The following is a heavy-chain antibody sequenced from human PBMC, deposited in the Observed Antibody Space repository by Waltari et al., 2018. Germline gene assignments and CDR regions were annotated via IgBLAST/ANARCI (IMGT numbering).Heavy chain of an antibody. CDR1: GYDFSTYW. J-gene: IGHJ6*03. CDR2: IDPSDSYT. CDR3: ARTSTRDFYYMDA. D-gene: IGHD1-1*01. Sequence: EVQLVQSGAEVKKPGESLRISCEGSGYDFSTYWITWVRHMPGKGMEWMGRIDPSDSYTNYSPSFRGHVTISVDRSISTAYIQWSGLRASDTAIYYCARTSTRDFYYMDAWGKGTTVTVSS. V-gene: IGHV5-10-1*01.